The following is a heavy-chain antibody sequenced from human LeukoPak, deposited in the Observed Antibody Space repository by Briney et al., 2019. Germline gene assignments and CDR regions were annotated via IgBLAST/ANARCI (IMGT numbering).Heavy chain of an antibody. CDR1: GFTFSSYA. V-gene: IGHV3-23*01. Sequence: QPGGSLRLSCAASGFTFSSYAMSWVRQAPGKGLEWVSAISGNGGSTYYADSVKGRFTISRDNSKNTLYLQMNSLRAEDTAIYYWAKDLGGGGGSVFEYWGQGTLVTVSS. J-gene: IGHJ4*02. CDR3: AKDLGGGGGSVFEY. D-gene: IGHD3-16*01. CDR2: ISGNGGST.